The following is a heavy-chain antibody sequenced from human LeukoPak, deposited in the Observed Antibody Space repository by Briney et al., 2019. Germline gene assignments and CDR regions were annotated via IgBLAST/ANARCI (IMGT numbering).Heavy chain of an antibody. CDR2: ISYDGSDK. V-gene: IGHV3-30-3*01. J-gene: IGHJ4*02. Sequence: GVSLRLSCAASGFTFCSHAMHWVRQAPGKGLEWVAVISYDGSDKFYADSVKGRFTMSRDNSKNTLYLQMNSLRAEDTAVYYCARDGDYWYWGQGTLVTVSS. CDR1: GFTFCSHA. D-gene: IGHD4-17*01. CDR3: ARDGDYWY.